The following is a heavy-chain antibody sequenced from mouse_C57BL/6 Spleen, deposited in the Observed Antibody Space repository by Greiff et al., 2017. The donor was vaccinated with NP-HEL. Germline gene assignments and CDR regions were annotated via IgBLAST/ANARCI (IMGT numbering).Heavy chain of an antibody. D-gene: IGHD4-1*01. J-gene: IGHJ3*01. CDR3: TGSKLGRGGPWFAY. CDR1: GYTFTDYE. Sequence: QVQLQQSGAELVRPGASVTLSCKASGYTFTDYEMHWVKQTPVHGLEWIGAIDPETGGTAYNQKFKGKAILTADKSSSTAYMELRSLTSEDSAVYYCTGSKLGRGGPWFAYWGQGTLVTVSA. V-gene: IGHV1-15*01. CDR2: IDPETGGT.